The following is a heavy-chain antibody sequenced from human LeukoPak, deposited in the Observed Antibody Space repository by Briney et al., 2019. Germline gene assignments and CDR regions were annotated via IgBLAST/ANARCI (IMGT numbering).Heavy chain of an antibody. Sequence: SETLSLTCTVSGGSISSDYWSWIRQPPGKGLEWIGCISDSGSTKYNPSLKSRVTISIDTSKNHFSLKLSSVTAADTAVYYCARALVSRSPGRGITVAGLFDHWGQGTLVTVSS. CDR1: GGSISSDY. V-gene: IGHV4-59*08. CDR3: ARALVSRSPGRGITVAGLFDH. D-gene: IGHD6-19*01. J-gene: IGHJ4*02. CDR2: ISDSGST.